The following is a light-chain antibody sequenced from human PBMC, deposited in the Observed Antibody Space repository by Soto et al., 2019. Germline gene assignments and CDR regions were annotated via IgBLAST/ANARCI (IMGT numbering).Light chain of an antibody. Sequence: QSALTQPASVSGSPGQSITISCAGTSSDVGGYNYVSWYQHHPGKAPKLMIYDVSNRPSGVSNRFSGSQSDNTASLTISGLQAEDEADYYCSSYTSTSTPVVFGGGTKLTVL. CDR2: DVS. CDR1: SSDVGGYNY. V-gene: IGLV2-14*03. CDR3: SSYTSTSTPVV. J-gene: IGLJ2*01.